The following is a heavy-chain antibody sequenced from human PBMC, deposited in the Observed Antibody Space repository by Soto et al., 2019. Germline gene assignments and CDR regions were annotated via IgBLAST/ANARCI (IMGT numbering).Heavy chain of an antibody. V-gene: IGHV3-33*05. CDR1: GFTFSSSG. CDR3: AMGDHYFTY. Sequence: QVQLVESGGGVVQPGRSLRLSCAASGFTFSSSGMHWVRQAPGKGLEWVAVLSFDESYKYYADSVKGRFTISRDISKNTLYLQISSLRAEDTAVYYCAMGDHYFTYWGQGTLVTVSS. J-gene: IGHJ4*02. D-gene: IGHD3-3*01. CDR2: LSFDESYK.